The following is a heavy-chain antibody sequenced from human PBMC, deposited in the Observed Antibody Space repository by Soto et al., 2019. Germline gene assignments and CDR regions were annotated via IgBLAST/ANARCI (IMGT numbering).Heavy chain of an antibody. CDR2: ISYDGSNK. CDR3: ARPMWRDDYNWGYFDL. V-gene: IGHV3-30-3*01. D-gene: IGHD4-4*01. J-gene: IGHJ2*01. Sequence: QVQLVESGEGVVQPGRSLRLSCAASGFTFSSYAMHWVRQAPGKGLEWVAVISYDGSNKYYADSVKGRFTISRDNSKKTLYLQMSRLRAEDPAVYYCARPMWRDDYNWGYFDLWGRGTLVTVSS. CDR1: GFTFSSYA.